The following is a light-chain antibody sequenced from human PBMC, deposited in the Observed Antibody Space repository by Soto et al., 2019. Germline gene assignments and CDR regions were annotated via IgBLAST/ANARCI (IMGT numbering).Light chain of an antibody. CDR3: LQHYSYPGT. CDR1: QGIRND. J-gene: IGKJ1*01. Sequence: DIQMIQSPSSLSASVGDRVTITCRASQGIRNDLDWYQQKPGKAPKRLIYGRFSLQSGVPSRFGSSGSGTEFTLGVGGLQPEDFGAYYCLQHYSYPGTFGQGTKVEVK. CDR2: GRF. V-gene: IGKV1-17*01.